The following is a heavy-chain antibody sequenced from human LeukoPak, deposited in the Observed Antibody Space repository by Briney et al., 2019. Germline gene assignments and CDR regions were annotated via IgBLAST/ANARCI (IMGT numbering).Heavy chain of an antibody. J-gene: IGHJ4*02. D-gene: IGHD2-8*02. Sequence: SETLSLTCTVSGVSISSYYWSWIRQPPGKGLEWVGYIYYSGSTNYNPSLKSRVTISVDTSKNQFSLKLSSVTAADTAVYYCARDGSGGYTPFDYGGQGTRVTVSS. CDR2: IYYSGST. CDR1: GVSISSYY. V-gene: IGHV4-59*01. CDR3: ARDGSGGYTPFDY.